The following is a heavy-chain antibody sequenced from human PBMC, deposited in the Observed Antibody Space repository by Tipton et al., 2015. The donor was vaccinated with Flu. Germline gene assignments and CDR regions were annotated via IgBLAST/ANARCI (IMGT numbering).Heavy chain of an antibody. V-gene: IGHV4-4*02. CDR1: GGSISSSNW. CDR3: ARGQWLDNYYYYGMDV. J-gene: IGHJ6*02. D-gene: IGHD6-19*01. CDR2: IYHSGST. Sequence: TLSLTCAVSGGSISSSNWWSWVRQPPGKGLEWIGEIYHSGSTNYNPSLKSRVTISVDKSKNQFSLKLSSVTAADTAVYYCARGQWLDNYYYYGMDVWGQGTTVTVSS.